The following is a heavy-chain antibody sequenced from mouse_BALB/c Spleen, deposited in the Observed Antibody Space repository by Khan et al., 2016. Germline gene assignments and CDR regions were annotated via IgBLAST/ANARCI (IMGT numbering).Heavy chain of an antibody. Sequence: EVQLVESGGGLVQPKGSLKLSCAASGFTFNTYAMNWVRQAPGKGLEWVARMRSKSYNYATNYADSVKDRITISRDDSQSMLYLQMNNLKTEDTGMFYCVRQNWDWYFYVWGAWTTVTVSS. V-gene: IGHV10-1*02. J-gene: IGHJ1*01. CDR1: GFTFNTYA. CDR3: VRQNWDWYFYV. CDR2: MRSKSYNYAT.